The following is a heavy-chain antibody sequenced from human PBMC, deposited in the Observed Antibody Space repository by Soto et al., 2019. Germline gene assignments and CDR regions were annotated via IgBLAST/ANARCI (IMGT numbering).Heavy chain of an antibody. J-gene: IGHJ4*02. Sequence: EVQLVESGGGLVQPGRSLRLSCAASGFTFDDYAMHWVRHAPGKGLEWVSGISWNSGSIGYADSVKGRFTISRDNAKNSLYLHMNSLRAEDTALYYSAKDWEAGSGSYSYSFDYWGQGTLVTVSS. CDR1: GFTFDDYA. CDR2: ISWNSGSI. CDR3: AKDWEAGSGSYSYSFDY. V-gene: IGHV3-9*01. D-gene: IGHD3-10*01.